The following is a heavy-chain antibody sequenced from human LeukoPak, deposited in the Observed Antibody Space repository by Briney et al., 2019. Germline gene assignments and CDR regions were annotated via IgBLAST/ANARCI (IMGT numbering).Heavy chain of an antibody. CDR3: AREILTGYAFDI. CDR2: ISYDGTNK. Sequence: GGSLRLSCAASGFTFTTYSMHWVRQAPGKGLEWVAFISYDGTNKYCADSVKGRFTISRDNSKNTLYLQMNSLRAEDTALYYCAREILTGYAFDIWGQGTMVTVSS. J-gene: IGHJ3*02. CDR1: GFTFTTYS. D-gene: IGHD7-27*01. V-gene: IGHV3-30-3*01.